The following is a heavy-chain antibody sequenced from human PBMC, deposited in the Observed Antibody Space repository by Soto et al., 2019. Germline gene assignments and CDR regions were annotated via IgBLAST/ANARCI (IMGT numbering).Heavy chain of an antibody. CDR2: IYYSGST. J-gene: IGHJ3*02. V-gene: IGHV4-59*08. CDR1: GGSISSYY. CDR3: ARRLGYCSGGSCRGFFDI. Sequence: TSETLSLTCTVSGGSISSYYWSWIRQAPGKGLEWIGYIYYSGSTNYNPSLKSRVTISVDTSKNQFSLKLSSVTAADTAVYYCARRLGYCSGGSCRGFFDIWGQGTMVTVSS. D-gene: IGHD2-15*01.